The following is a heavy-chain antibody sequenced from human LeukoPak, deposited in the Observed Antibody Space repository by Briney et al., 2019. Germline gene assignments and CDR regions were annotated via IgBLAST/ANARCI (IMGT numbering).Heavy chain of an antibody. CDR3: AREGYSPYRLTYANHAFDI. V-gene: IGHV4-59*01. CDR1: GGSISSYY. D-gene: IGHD5-12*01. J-gene: IGHJ3*02. CDR2: IYNSGGT. Sequence: PSETLSLTCTVSGGSISSYYWGWIRQSPGKGLEWIGYIYNSGGTNYNPSLKGRVTISVDTSKNQFSLKLSSVTAADTAVYYCAREGYSPYRLTYANHAFDIWGQGTMVTVSS.